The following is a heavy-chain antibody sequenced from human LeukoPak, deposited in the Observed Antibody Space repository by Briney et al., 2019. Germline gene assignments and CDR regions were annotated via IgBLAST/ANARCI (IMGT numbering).Heavy chain of an antibody. CDR1: GGSFSGYY. V-gene: IGHV4-34*01. J-gene: IGHJ3*02. D-gene: IGHD6-6*01. CDR2: INHSGST. CDR3: ARDKRARRGVAYAFDI. Sequence: SETLSLTCAVYGGSFSGYYWSWIRQPPGKGLEWIGEINHSGSTNYNPSLKSRVTISVDTSKNQFSLKLSSVTAAGTAVYYCARDKRARRGVAYAFDIWGQGTMVTVSS.